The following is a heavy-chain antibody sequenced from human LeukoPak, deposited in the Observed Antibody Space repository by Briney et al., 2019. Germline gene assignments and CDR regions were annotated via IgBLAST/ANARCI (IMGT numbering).Heavy chain of an antibody. Sequence: SQTLSPTCTVSGGSISSGGYYWSWIRQHPGKGLEWIGYIYYSGSTYYNPSLKSRVTISVDTSKNQFSLKLSSVTAADTAVYYCARMGYCSSTSCYVGDFDYWGQGTLVTVSS. CDR1: GGSISSGGYY. CDR3: ARMGYCSSTSCYVGDFDY. V-gene: IGHV4-31*03. CDR2: IYYSGST. D-gene: IGHD2-2*01. J-gene: IGHJ4*02.